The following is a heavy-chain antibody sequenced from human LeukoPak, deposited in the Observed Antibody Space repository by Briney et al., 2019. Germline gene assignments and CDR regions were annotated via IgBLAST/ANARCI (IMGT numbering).Heavy chain of an antibody. V-gene: IGHV5-51*01. CDR3: ARHGRGSRSPNAFDF. CDR1: GYRFNDYW. J-gene: IGHJ3*01. Sequence: GESLKIYCKGSGYRFNDYWIGWVRQMPGKGLQWMGDIYPDDSDIRYSPSFQGQVTISADKSIITAYLHWSSLKASHTAMYYCARHGRGSRSPNAFDFWGQGTMVTVSS. D-gene: IGHD3-10*01. CDR2: IYPDDSDI.